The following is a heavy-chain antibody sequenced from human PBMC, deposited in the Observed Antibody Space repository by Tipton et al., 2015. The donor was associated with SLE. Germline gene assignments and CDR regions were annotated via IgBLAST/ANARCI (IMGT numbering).Heavy chain of an antibody. Sequence: TLSLTCTVSGGSISSDTYYWGWIRQPPGKGLEWIGYMYYFGGTYRNPSLKSRVTISVDTSENQLSLNLNSVTAADTAIYYCASSPLKSGSRHPADFDYWGQGTLVTVSS. CDR1: GGSISSDTYY. V-gene: IGHV4-39*01. CDR2: MYYFGGT. CDR3: ASSPLKSGSRHPADFDY. D-gene: IGHD1-26*01. J-gene: IGHJ4*02.